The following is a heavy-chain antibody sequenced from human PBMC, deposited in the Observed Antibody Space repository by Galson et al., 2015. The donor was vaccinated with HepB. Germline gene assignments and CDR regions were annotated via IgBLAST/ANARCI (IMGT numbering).Heavy chain of an antibody. Sequence: SLRLSCAASGFTFNSYGMNWVRQAPGKGLEWVADINSSGSTISYADSVKGRFAISRDNAKNSLYLQMDSLRDDDTAVYYCARDRDYRFDFWGQGTLVTVSS. D-gene: IGHD4/OR15-4a*01. CDR3: ARDRDYRFDF. CDR2: INSSGSTI. CDR1: GFTFNSYG. V-gene: IGHV3-48*02. J-gene: IGHJ4*02.